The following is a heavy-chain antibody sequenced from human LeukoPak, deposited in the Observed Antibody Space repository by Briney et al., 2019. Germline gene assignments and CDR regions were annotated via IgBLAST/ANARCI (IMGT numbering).Heavy chain of an antibody. D-gene: IGHD6-19*01. J-gene: IGHJ4*02. CDR1: GFTVSSNY. V-gene: IGHV3-23*01. CDR2: ISGSDGST. Sequence: GGSLRLSCAASGFTVSSNYMSWVRQAPGKGLEWVSAISGSDGSTNYADSVKGRFSVSRDNSKNTLYLQMKSLRAEDTAVYYCAKELYGWYYDYWGQGTLVTVSS. CDR3: AKELYGWYYDY.